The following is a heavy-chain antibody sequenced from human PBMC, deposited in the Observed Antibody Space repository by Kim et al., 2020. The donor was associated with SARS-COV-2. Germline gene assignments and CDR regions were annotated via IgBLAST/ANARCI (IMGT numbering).Heavy chain of an antibody. Sequence: GGSLRLSCVASGFTFSNFAMNWVRQAPGKGLEWVSSVSSSSSFIYYADSVKGRFTISRDNTNNSLFLQMNSLRAEDTAIYYCAKDPSSGWNKSPYYFDYWGQGSLVTVSS. J-gene: IGHJ4*02. CDR3: AKDPSSGWNKSPYYFDY. V-gene: IGHV3-21*01. CDR2: VSSSSSFI. CDR1: GFTFSNFA. D-gene: IGHD6-19*01.